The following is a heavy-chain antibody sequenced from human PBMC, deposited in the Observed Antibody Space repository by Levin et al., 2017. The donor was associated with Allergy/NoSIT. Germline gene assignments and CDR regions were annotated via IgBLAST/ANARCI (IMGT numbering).Heavy chain of an antibody. CDR1: GGSISSSSYY. V-gene: IGHV4-39*01. CDR2: IYYSGST. J-gene: IGHJ4*02. CDR3: ARLTGTPDY. D-gene: IGHD1-20*01. Sequence: SQTLSLTCTVSGGSISSSSYYWGWIRQPPGKGLEWIGSIYYSGSTYYNPSLKSRVTISVDTSKNQFSLKLSSVTAADTAVYYCARLTGTPDYWGQGTLVTVSS.